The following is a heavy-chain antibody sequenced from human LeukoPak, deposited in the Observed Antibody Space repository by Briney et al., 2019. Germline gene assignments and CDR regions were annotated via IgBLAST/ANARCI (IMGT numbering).Heavy chain of an antibody. V-gene: IGHV3-33*01. CDR3: ARDQGAARPWYFDL. CDR2: IWYDGSSN. Sequence: GGSLKLSCASSGFIFSRYGMHWVRQAPGKGLEGVAVIWYDGSSNYYEDSVKGRLPISRDNSKNPLYRQMNSLRAEDTAVYYWARDQGAARPWYFDLWGRGTLVTVSS. CDR1: GFIFSRYG. D-gene: IGHD6-6*01. J-gene: IGHJ2*01.